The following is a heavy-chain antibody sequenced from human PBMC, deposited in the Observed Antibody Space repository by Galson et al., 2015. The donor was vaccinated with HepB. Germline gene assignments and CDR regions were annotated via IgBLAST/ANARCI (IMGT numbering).Heavy chain of an antibody. Sequence: LSLTCAVYGESFSGYHWSWIRQPPGKGLEWIGEVNHSGSIHYNPSLKSRVTISVDTSKKQVSLKLSSVTAADTAVYYCARAGFCTGSSCPKWFDPWGQGTLVTVSS. V-gene: IGHV4-34*01. CDR2: VNHSGSI. D-gene: IGHD2-8*02. CDR3: ARAGFCTGSSCPKWFDP. J-gene: IGHJ5*02. CDR1: GESFSGYH.